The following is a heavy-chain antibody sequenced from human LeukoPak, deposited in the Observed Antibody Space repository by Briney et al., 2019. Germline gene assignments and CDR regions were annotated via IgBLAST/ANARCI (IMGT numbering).Heavy chain of an antibody. V-gene: IGHV4-4*07. J-gene: IGHJ6*02. Sequence: RAAPLAFPRASCGASSSYWNRKGRREPARRGRERGGRTYLSGSSKYKPPLKRRVSMSLDISNNPFSLRLSSVTAADTAVYYCARAGTSLGRGSGVIMSSSYYYYGMDVWGQGTTVTVSS. CDR3: ARAGTSLGRGSGVIMSSSYYYYGMDV. D-gene: IGHD3-3*01. CDR1: GASSSYWN. CDR2: TYLSGSS.